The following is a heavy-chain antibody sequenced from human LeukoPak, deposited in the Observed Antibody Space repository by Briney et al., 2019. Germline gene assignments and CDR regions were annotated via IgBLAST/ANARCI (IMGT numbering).Heavy chain of an antibody. V-gene: IGHV3-33*01. J-gene: IGHJ4*02. D-gene: IGHD3-10*01. CDR1: GFTFSSYG. CDR3: ARHTIYGSGSYLDY. Sequence: GGSLRLSCAASGFTFSSYGMHWVRQAPGKVLEWVAVIWYDGSNKYYADSVKGRFTISRDNSKNTLYLQMNSPRAEDTAVYCCARHTIYGSGSYLDYWGQGTLVTVSS. CDR2: IWYDGSNK.